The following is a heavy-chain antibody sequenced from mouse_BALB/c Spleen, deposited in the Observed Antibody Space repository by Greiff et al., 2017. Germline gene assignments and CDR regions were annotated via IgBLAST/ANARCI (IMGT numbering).Heavy chain of an antibody. D-gene: IGHD1-1*01. CDR2: IDPANGNT. V-gene: IGHV14-3*02. Sequence: VQLQQSGAELVKPGASVKLSCTASGFNIKDTYMHWVKQRPEQGLEWIGRIDPANGNTKYDPKFQGKATITADTSSNTAYLQLSSLTSEDTAVYYCARDYYGSSLRGAMDYWGQGTSVTVSS. CDR1: GFNIKDTY. J-gene: IGHJ4*01. CDR3: ARDYYGSSLRGAMDY.